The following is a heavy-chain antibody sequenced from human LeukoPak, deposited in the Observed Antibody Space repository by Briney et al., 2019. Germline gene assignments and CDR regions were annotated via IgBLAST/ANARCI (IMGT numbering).Heavy chain of an antibody. CDR2: IYTSGST. V-gene: IGHV4-4*07. J-gene: IGHJ4*02. CDR3: ARVMGLYSSGYGFYFDY. D-gene: IGHD3-22*01. Sequence: PSETLSLTCTVSGGSISSYYWSWIRQPAGKGLEWIGRIYTSGSTSYNPSLKSRVTMSVDTSKNQFSLKLSSVTAADTAVYYCARVMGLYSSGYGFYFDYWGQGTLVTVSS. CDR1: GGSISSYY.